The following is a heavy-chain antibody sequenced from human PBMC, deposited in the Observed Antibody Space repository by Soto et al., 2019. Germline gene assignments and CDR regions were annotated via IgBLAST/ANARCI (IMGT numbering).Heavy chain of an antibody. Sequence: PSETLSLTCAVYGGSFGSYFWSWIRQPPGKGLEWIGEVNHSGSTNYNASLKSRATISVDTPKNQFSLRLSYVTAADTAVYYCARGEHAASAPGFDYWGQGTLVTVSS. D-gene: IGHD6-6*01. CDR2: VNHSGST. CDR3: ARGEHAASAPGFDY. CDR1: GGSFGSYF. J-gene: IGHJ4*02. V-gene: IGHV4-34*01.